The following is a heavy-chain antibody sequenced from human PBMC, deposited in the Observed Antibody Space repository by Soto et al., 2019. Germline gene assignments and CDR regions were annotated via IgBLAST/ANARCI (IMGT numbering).Heavy chain of an antibody. V-gene: IGHV3-23*01. D-gene: IGHD3-16*01. Sequence: PGGSLRLSCGASGFTFSNYVMGWVRQAPGKGLEWVSGISGNGDTTNYADSVKGRFTISRDNSKNTVYLQMNRLRAEDTALYYCAKGGIIRRFDSWGQGTLVTVSS. J-gene: IGHJ4*02. CDR2: ISGNGDTT. CDR3: AKGGIIRRFDS. CDR1: GFTFSNYV.